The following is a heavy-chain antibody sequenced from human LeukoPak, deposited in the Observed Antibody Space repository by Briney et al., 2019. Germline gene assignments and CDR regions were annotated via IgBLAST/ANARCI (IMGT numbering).Heavy chain of an antibody. D-gene: IGHD4-23*01. CDR1: GGSISSSSYY. J-gene: IGHJ4*02. Sequence: SETLSLTCTVSGGSISSSSYYWGWIRQPPGKGLEWIGSIYYSGSTYYNPSLKSRVTISIDTSKNQFSLKLRSVNAADTAVYYCARVNGRNYYFDYWGQGTLVTVSS. CDR2: IYYSGST. V-gene: IGHV4-39*07. CDR3: ARVNGRNYYFDY.